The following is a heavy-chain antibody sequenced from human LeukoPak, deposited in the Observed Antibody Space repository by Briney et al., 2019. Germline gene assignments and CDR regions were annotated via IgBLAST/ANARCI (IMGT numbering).Heavy chain of an antibody. V-gene: IGHV3-9*01. CDR2: ISWNSGSI. CDR3: AKGDSSGLQYYFDY. Sequence: GGSLRLSCAASGFTFDDYAMHLVRQAPGKGLEWVSGISWNSGSIGYADSVKGRFTISRDNAKNSLYLQMNSLRAEDTALYYCAKGDSSGLQYYFDYWGQGTLVTVSS. CDR1: GFTFDDYA. D-gene: IGHD3-22*01. J-gene: IGHJ4*02.